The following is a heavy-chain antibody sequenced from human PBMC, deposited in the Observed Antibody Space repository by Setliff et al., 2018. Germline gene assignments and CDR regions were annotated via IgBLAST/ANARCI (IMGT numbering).Heavy chain of an antibody. Sequence: AASVKVSFKAVGYTFLSYGMSWVRQAPGQGFERMGWISAYTGKTDYAQNFQGRITMTTDTSTSTAYMELRSLRSDDTAVYYCARAPRLEWILPTFDYWGQGTPVTVSS. CDR2: ISAYTGKT. CDR1: GYTFLSYG. V-gene: IGHV1-18*01. D-gene: IGHD3-3*01. J-gene: IGHJ4*02. CDR3: ARAPRLEWILPTFDY.